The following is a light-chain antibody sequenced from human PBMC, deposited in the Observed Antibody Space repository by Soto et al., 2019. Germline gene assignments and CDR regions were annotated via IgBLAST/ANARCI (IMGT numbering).Light chain of an antibody. CDR1: QYINTR. J-gene: IGKJ1*01. CDR3: PLRPSWPRT. Sequence: EIRSEQCPATLSSIPGDRVTLSCRASQYINTRLAWYQHRPGQAPPPRVYQTSIRAAGIPAKFSARGTGTDCTLTSSAVRPDDFAVYYCPLRPSWPRTFGQGTNEDIK. CDR2: QTS. V-gene: IGKV3-11*01.